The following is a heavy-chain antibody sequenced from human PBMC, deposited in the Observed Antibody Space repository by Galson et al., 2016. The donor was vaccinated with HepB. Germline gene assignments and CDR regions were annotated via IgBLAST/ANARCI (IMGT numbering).Heavy chain of an antibody. D-gene: IGHD2/OR15-2a*01. CDR2: DSVHGGRK. Sequence: SLRLSCAASGFTFNKYGMHWVRQAPGKGLEWVAADSVHGGRKFYADAVKGRFTISRDSANNMLFLQMTSLRADDTAVYYCAREYFYRMDVWGKGTTVTVSS. CDR3: AREYFYRMDV. J-gene: IGHJ6*03. CDR1: GFTFNKYG. V-gene: IGHV3-30*03.